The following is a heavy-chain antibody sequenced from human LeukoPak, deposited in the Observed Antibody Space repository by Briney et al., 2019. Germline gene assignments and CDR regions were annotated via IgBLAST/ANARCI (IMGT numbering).Heavy chain of an antibody. J-gene: IGHJ4*02. D-gene: IGHD2-2*01. V-gene: IGHV3-23*01. Sequence: GGSLRLSCAASGFTFSSYAMSWVRQAPAKVLEWVASISGIGCSTYYADSVKGRCTISRDNSKNTLYLHMNSMRAEDKAVYYCEKPKAVAVVVPAAIRGGADYWGQGTLVTVSS. CDR1: GFTFSSYA. CDR2: ISGIGCST. CDR3: EKPKAVAVVVPAAIRGGADY.